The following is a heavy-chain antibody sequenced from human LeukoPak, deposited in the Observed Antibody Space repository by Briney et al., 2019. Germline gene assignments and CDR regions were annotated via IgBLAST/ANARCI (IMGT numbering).Heavy chain of an antibody. CDR2: ISWNSGSI. CDR3: AKGSSGWYYYFDH. CDR1: GFTFDDYA. D-gene: IGHD6-19*01. V-gene: IGHV3-9*03. Sequence: RSGGSLRLSCAASGFTFDDYAMHWVRQAPGKGLEWVSGISWNSGSIGYADSVKGRFTISRDNAKNSLYLQMNSLRAEDMALYYCAKGSSGWYYYFDHWGQGTLVTVSS. J-gene: IGHJ4*02.